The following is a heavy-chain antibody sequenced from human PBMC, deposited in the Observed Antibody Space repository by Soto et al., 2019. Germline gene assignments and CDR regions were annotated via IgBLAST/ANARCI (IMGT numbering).Heavy chain of an antibody. V-gene: IGHV1-18*01. J-gene: IGHJ5*02. CDR1: GYTLTNYG. D-gene: IGHD1-1*01. CDR2: ISGHNGNT. CDR3: VRDWQLSP. Sequence: QVQLVQSGDEVKKTGASVKVSCRASGYTLTNYGISWVRQAPGQGLFWMGWISGHNGNTLYAQNVQRRLTLTIDTSTNTAYMELMSLKGDDTAMYYCVRDWQLSPWGQGTLVTVSS.